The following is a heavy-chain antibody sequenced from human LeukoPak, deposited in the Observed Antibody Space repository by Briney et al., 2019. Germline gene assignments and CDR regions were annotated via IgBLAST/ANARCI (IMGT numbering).Heavy chain of an antibody. Sequence: PSETLSLTCGVSGGSISSTNWWSWVRQPPGQGLEWIGEVSLTGETNYNPSLNGRVTMSLDGSRNQLSLTLSSVTAADTAVYYCARRKGCNGGSCYGDTFDYWGQGTLVTVSS. D-gene: IGHD2-15*01. J-gene: IGHJ4*02. V-gene: IGHV4-4*02. CDR2: VSLTGET. CDR1: GGSISSTNW. CDR3: ARRKGCNGGSCYGDTFDY.